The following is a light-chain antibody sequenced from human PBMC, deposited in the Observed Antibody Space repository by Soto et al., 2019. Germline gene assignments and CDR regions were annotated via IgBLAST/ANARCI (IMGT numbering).Light chain of an antibody. CDR1: QSVSSSY. V-gene: IGKV3-20*01. CDR3: QQYGSSRT. CDR2: GAS. Sequence: EIVLTQSPGTLSLSPGERATLSCRASQSVSSSYLAWYQQKPGQAPRLLIYGASSRATGIPDRFSGSGSGTAFTLTISRLEPEDFAVYYCQQYGSSRTLGQGTKVEIK. J-gene: IGKJ1*01.